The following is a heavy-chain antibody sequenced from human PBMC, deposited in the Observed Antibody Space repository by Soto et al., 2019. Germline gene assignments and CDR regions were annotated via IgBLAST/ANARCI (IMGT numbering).Heavy chain of an antibody. CDR3: ARDGGCRDVYTVGCNWFAP. CDR1: GFTFSSYG. Sequence: QVQLVESGGGVVQPGRSLRLSCAASGFTFSSYGMHWVRQAPGKGLEWVAVIWYDGSNKYYADSVKGRFTISRDNSKNTLYLQMNSLRAEDTAVYYCARDGGCRDVYTVGCNWFAPWGQGTLVTVSS. J-gene: IGHJ5*02. V-gene: IGHV3-33*01. D-gene: IGHD6-19*01. CDR2: IWYDGSNK.